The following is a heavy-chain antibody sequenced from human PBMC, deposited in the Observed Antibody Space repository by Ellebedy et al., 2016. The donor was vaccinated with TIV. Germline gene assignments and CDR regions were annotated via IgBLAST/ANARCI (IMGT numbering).Heavy chain of an antibody. CDR2: ISGSGAAT. Sequence: GGSLTLSCAASGFTFSNYAMNWVRQAPGMGLEWVSTISGSGAATYYADSVKGTVTISRDNSKNTLYLQMNTLRFEDTAIYYCVQDWHPDYFGRLDPWGQGSLVTVSS. J-gene: IGHJ5*02. CDR1: GFTFSNYA. V-gene: IGHV3-23*01. D-gene: IGHD3-10*01. CDR3: VQDWHPDYFGRLDP.